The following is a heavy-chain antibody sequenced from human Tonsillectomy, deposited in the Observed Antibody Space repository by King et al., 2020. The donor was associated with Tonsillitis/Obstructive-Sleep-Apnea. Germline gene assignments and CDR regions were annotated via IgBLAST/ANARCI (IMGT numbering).Heavy chain of an antibody. J-gene: IGHJ3*02. CDR1: GYSFTSYW. V-gene: IGHV5-51*01. Sequence: EVQLVQSGAEVKKPGESQKISCKGSGYSFTSYWIGWVRQMPGKGLEWMGIIYPGDSDTRYSPSFQGQVTISADKSISTAYLQWSSLKASDTAMYYCARTYCSSTSCYIDAFDIWGQGTMVTVSS. D-gene: IGHD2-2*02. CDR3: ARTYCSSTSCYIDAFDI. CDR2: IYPGDSDT.